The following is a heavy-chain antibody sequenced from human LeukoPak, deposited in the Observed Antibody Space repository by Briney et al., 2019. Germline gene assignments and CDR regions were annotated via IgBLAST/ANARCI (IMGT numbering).Heavy chain of an antibody. CDR3: AKELDTMFFDY. CDR1: GFSFSSYW. CDR2: INSDGSTT. D-gene: IGHD3-10*02. Sequence: GGSLRLSCAASGFSFSSYWMHWVRQAPGKGLVWVARINSDGSTTNYADYVKGRFTISRDSGRKSVYLQMNSLTTDDTAFYFCAKELDTMFFDYWGQGALVTVSS. V-gene: IGHV3-74*01. J-gene: IGHJ4*02.